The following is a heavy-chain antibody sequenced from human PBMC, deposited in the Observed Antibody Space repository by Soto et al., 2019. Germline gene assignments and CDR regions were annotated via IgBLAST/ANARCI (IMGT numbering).Heavy chain of an antibody. CDR1: GYTFTSYA. D-gene: IGHD2-15*01. J-gene: IGHJ4*02. V-gene: IGHV1-3*01. CDR2: INAGNGNT. CDR3: ARTKSVGGYFDY. Sequence: ASVKVSCKASGYTFTSYAMHWVRQAPGQRLEWMGWINAGNGNTKYSQKFQGRVTMTRDTSASTAYMELRSLRSEDTAVYYCARTKSVGGYFDYWGQGTLVTSPQ.